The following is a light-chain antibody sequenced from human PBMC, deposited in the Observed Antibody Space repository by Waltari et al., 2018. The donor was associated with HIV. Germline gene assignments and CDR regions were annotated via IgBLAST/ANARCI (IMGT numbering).Light chain of an antibody. J-gene: IGKJ1*01. CDR1: QSVLRSSNNKNS. V-gene: IGKV4-1*01. CDR3: QQYNSIPT. Sequence: DIVMTQSPDALAVSLGERATINCKSSQSVLRSSNNKNSLAWYQHKAGQPPKLLIYWASTRESGVLDRFSGSGSGTDFTLTISSLQAEDVAIYFCQQYNSIPTFGQGTKVEIK. CDR2: WAS.